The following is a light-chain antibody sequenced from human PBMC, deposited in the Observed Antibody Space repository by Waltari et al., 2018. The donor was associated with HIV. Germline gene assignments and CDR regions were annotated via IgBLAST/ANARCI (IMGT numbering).Light chain of an antibody. CDR2: GND. V-gene: IGLV3-19*01. CDR1: SLTQHH. CDR3: NCRGNSGDEVL. Sequence: SSDLTQDPAVSPAVCQPVIITCCADSLTQHHARTYQQRPGQAPRLVFYGNDGRPSGVPDRFSGSSSGDTASLTITGTQAEDEADYYCNCRGNSGDEVLFGGGTHISVL. J-gene: IGLJ2*01.